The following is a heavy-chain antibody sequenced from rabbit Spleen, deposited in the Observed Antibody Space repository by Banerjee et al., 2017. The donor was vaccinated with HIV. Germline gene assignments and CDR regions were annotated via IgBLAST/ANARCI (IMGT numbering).Heavy chain of an antibody. V-gene: IGHV1S40*01. CDR3: ARDTDSGGLHFVL. CDR2: IYVGSGGNT. CDR1: GFIFSDNYY. Sequence: QSLEESGGDLVQPGGSLKLSCKASGFIFSDNYYTCWVRQAPGKGLELIACIYVGSGGNTYYAGWAKGRFTISKTSSTTVTLQMTSLTVADTATYFCARDTDSGGLHFVLWGQGTLVTVS. D-gene: IGHD4-1*01. J-gene: IGHJ4*01.